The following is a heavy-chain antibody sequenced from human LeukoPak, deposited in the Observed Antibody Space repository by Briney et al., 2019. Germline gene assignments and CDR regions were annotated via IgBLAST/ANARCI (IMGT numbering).Heavy chain of an antibody. D-gene: IGHD4-11*01. J-gene: IGHJ4*02. V-gene: IGHV3-53*01. Sequence: GGSLRLSCAASGFTVSNNYMRWVRQAPGKGLEWVSLIYSGGSTYYADSVKGRFTISRDNSKNTLYLQMNSLRAEDTAIYYCANPPTVTSLHYWGQGTLVTVSS. CDR3: ANPPTVTSLHY. CDR2: IYSGGST. CDR1: GFTVSNNY.